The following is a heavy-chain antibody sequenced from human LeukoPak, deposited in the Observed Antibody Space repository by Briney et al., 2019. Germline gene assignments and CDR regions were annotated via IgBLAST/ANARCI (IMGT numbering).Heavy chain of an antibody. CDR1: GYTFTTYN. CDR2: ISGYNGNT. Sequence: GASVKVSCKASGYTFTTYNINWVRQAPGQGLEWMGWISGYNGNTNYAQKLQGRVTMTTDTSTSTAYMELRSLRSDDTAVYYCARVDYGDYPHHYWGQGTLVTVSS. D-gene: IGHD4-17*01. V-gene: IGHV1-18*01. CDR3: ARVDYGDYPHHY. J-gene: IGHJ4*02.